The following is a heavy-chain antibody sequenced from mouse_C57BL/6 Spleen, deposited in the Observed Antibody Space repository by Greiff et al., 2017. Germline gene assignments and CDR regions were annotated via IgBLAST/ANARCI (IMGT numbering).Heavy chain of an antibody. J-gene: IGHJ4*01. CDR1: GYTFTSYW. CDR2: IHPNSGST. Sequence: QVHVKQPGAELVKPGASVKLSCKASGYTFTSYWMHWVKQRPGQGLEWIGMIHPNSGSTNYNEKFKSKATLTVDKSSSTAYMQLSSLTSEDSAVYYCARSGYGNYPYYAMDYWGQGTSVTVSS. CDR3: ARSGYGNYPYYAMDY. D-gene: IGHD2-1*01. V-gene: IGHV1-64*01.